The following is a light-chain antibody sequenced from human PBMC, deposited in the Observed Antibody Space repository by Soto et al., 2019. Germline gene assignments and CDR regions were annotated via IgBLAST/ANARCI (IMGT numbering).Light chain of an antibody. J-gene: IGKJ1*01. V-gene: IGKV1-39*01. CDR2: ATY. CDR1: QSISTY. CDR3: QQSYDMPWP. Sequence: DIQMTQSPSSLSASVGDTVTITCRASQSISTYLTWYQQKPGKAPKLLIYATYSLQNGVPSRFSGSVSGTDFTLTISSLQPEDFAAYYCQQSYDMPWPFGQVTKVDIK.